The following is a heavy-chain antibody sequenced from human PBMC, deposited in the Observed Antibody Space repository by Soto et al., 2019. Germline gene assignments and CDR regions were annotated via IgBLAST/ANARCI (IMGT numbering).Heavy chain of an antibody. V-gene: IGHV3-23*01. D-gene: IGHD3-3*01. CDR1: GFTFISYA. CDR3: AKAEWFMHV. Sequence: GGALRLSCASSGFTFISYAMSWVRQAPGKGLEWISAISGSGGSTYYADSVKGRFTISKDNSKNTLYLQMNSLRAEDTAVYYCAKAEWFMHVWGQGTTVPVSS. CDR2: ISGSGGST. J-gene: IGHJ6*02.